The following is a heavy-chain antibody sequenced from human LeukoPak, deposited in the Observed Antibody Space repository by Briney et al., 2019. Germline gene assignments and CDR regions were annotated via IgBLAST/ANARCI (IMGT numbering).Heavy chain of an antibody. D-gene: IGHD2-2*01. Sequence: SETLSLTCAVYGGSFTGYYWSWIRNPPGKGMEWIGEVNHSGTTNSNPTLKTRVTIPVHTSNTQSTPNLSSATSPDTAVYYCARGRPYCSSTSCPREYYYYMDVSGKRTTVTASS. CDR3: ARGRPYCSSTSCPREYYYYMDV. CDR1: GGSFTGYY. J-gene: IGHJ6*03. CDR2: VNHSGTT. V-gene: IGHV4-34*01.